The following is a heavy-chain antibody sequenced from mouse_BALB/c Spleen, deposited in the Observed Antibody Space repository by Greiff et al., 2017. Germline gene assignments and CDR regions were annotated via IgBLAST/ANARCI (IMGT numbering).Heavy chain of an antibody. D-gene: IGHD2-2*01. J-gene: IGHJ4*01. CDR1: GFTFSSYA. CDR3: ARARGDGYDYAMDY. CDR2: ISSGGSYT. Sequence: EVKLQESGGGLVKPGGSLKLSCAASGFTFSSYAMSWVRQSPEKRLEWVAEISSGGSYTYYPDTVTGRFTISRDNAKNTLYLEMSSLRSEDTAMYYCARARGDGYDYAMDYWGQGTSVTVSS. V-gene: IGHV5-9-4*01.